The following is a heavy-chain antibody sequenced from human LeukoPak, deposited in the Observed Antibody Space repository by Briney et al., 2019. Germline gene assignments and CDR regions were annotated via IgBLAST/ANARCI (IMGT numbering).Heavy chain of an antibody. V-gene: IGHV3-7*03. CDR2: IKQDGSEK. Sequence: SGGSLRLSCAASGFTFSTYWMSWVRQAPGKGLERVANIKQDGSEKYYVDSVKGRFTISRDNSKNTLYLQMNSLRAEDTAVYYCAKCTDRSTGWFWWYFDNWGQGTLVSVSS. D-gene: IGHD6-19*01. CDR3: AKCTDRSTGWFWWYFDN. CDR1: GFTFSTYW. J-gene: IGHJ4*02.